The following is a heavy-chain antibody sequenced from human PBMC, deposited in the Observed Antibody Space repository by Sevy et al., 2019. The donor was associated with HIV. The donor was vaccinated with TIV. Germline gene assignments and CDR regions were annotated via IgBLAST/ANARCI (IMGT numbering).Heavy chain of an antibody. J-gene: IGHJ5*02. V-gene: IGHV4-34*01. CDR3: ARGIVGATDWFDP. CDR2: FNHGGST. CDR1: GGSFSGYY. D-gene: IGHD1-26*01. Sequence: SETLSLTCAVYGGSFSGYYWSWIRQPPGKGLEWIGEFNHGGSTNYTRSLKSLVTISVDTSKNQFSLKLSSVTAADTAVYYCARGIVGATDWFDPWGQGTLVTVSS.